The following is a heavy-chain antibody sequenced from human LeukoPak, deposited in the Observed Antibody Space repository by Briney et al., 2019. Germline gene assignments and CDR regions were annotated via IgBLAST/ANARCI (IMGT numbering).Heavy chain of an antibody. CDR3: ASGDYGDPPLNY. Sequence: ASVKVSCKASGYTFTSHGISWVRQAPGQGLEWMGWISTYNGNTNYAQKLQGRVSMTTDTSTSTAYMDLRSLRSDDTAVYYCASGDYGDPPLNYWGQGTLATVSS. CDR2: ISTYNGNT. J-gene: IGHJ4*02. V-gene: IGHV1-18*01. CDR1: GYTFTSHG. D-gene: IGHD4/OR15-4a*01.